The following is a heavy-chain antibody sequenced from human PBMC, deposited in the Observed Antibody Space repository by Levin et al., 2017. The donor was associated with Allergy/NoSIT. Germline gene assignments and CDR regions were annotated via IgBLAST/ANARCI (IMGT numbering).Heavy chain of an antibody. CDR1: GFTFSSYG. V-gene: IGHV3-30*18. J-gene: IGHJ1*01. D-gene: IGHD6-19*01. Sequence: GESLKISCAASGFTFSSYGMHWVRQAPGKGLEWVAVISYDGSNKYYADSVKGRFTISRDNSKNTLYLQMNSLRAEDTAVYYCAKEIAVAGTAEYFQHWGQGTLVTVSS. CDR3: AKEIAVAGTAEYFQH. CDR2: ISYDGSNK.